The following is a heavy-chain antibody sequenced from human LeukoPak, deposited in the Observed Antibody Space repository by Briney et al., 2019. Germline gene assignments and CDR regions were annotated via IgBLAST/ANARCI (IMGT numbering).Heavy chain of an antibody. V-gene: IGHV4-4*02. D-gene: IGHD1-1*01. J-gene: IGHJ6*02. CDR1: VDSISSSKW. CDR2: IHHGGST. CDR3: ARSRDTTNYYGMDV. Sequence: SETLSLTCAVSVDSISSSKWWSWVRQAPGKGLEWIGEIHHGGSTNYNPSLKSRVTMSIDKSKNEFSLKMSSVTAADTAVYYCARSRDTTNYYGMDVWGQGTTVTVSS.